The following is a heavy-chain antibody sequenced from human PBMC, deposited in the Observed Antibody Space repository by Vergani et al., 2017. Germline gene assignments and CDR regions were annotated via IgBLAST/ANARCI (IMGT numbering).Heavy chain of an antibody. CDR3: ACVGATWRGLDY. CDR2: ISSSSSYI. Sequence: EVQLLESGGGLVQPGGSLRLSCAASGFTFSSYSMNWVRQAPGKGLEWVSSISSSSSYIYYADSVKGRFTISRDNAKNSLYLQMNSLRAEDTAVYYCACVGATWRGLDYWGQGTLVTVSS. D-gene: IGHD1-26*01. CDR1: GFTFSSYS. J-gene: IGHJ4*02. V-gene: IGHV3-21*01.